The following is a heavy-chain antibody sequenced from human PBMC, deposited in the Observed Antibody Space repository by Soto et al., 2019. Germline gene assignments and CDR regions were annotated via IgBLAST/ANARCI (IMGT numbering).Heavy chain of an antibody. CDR3: ARAPDTAMVRPQDYWFDS. J-gene: IGHJ5*01. CDR1: GYTFTSYD. D-gene: IGHD5-18*01. Sequence: QVQLVQSGAEVKKPGASVKVSCKASGYTFTSYDINWVRQATGQGLEWMGWMNPNSGNTGYAQKFQGRVTMTRNTSISTAYMELSSLRSEYTAVDYCARAPDTAMVRPQDYWFDSWGQGTLVTVSS. CDR2: MNPNSGNT. V-gene: IGHV1-8*01.